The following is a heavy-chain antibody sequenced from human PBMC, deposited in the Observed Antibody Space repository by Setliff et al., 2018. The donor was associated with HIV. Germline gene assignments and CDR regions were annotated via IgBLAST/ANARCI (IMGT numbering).Heavy chain of an antibody. J-gene: IGHJ4*02. D-gene: IGHD5-12*01. CDR2: INHSGTT. CDR3: ARPQGAYSGYDHFDY. V-gene: IGHV4-34*01. Sequence: PSETLSLTCAFYGGSFSGYYWSWIRQPPGKGLEWIGEINHSGTTYYNPSLKSRVTISVDTSKNQFSLKLSSVTAADTAVYYCARPQGAYSGYDHFDYWGQGTLVTVSS. CDR1: GGSFSGYY.